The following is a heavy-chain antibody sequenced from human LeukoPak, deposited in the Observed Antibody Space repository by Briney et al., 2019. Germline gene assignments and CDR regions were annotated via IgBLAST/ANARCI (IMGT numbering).Heavy chain of an antibody. V-gene: IGHV4-30-2*01. D-gene: IGHD4-17*01. J-gene: IGHJ4*02. CDR3: ARESYGDSGGYSDY. Sequence: PSETLSLTCAVSGGSISSGGYSWSWIRQPPGKGLEWIGYIYHSGSTYYNPSLKSRVTISVDRSKDQFSPRLSSVTAADTAVYYCARESYGDSGGYSDYWGQGTLVTVSS. CDR2: IYHSGST. CDR1: GGSISSGGYS.